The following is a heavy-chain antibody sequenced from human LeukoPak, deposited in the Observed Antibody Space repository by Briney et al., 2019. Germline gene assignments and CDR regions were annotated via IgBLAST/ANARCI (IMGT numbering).Heavy chain of an antibody. CDR2: ISSSSSYI. CDR1: RFTFSSYS. V-gene: IGHV3-21*01. J-gene: IGHJ5*02. D-gene: IGHD4-11*01. CDR3: ARDGFYSNYGLPENWFDP. Sequence: SGGSLRLSCAASRFTFSSYSMNWVRQAPGKGLEWVSSISSSSSYIYYADSVKGRFTISRDNAKNSLYLQMDSLRAEDTAVYYCARDGFYSNYGLPENWFDPWGQGTLVTVSS.